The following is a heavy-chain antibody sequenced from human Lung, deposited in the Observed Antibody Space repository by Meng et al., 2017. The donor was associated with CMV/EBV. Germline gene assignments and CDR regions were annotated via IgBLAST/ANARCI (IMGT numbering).Heavy chain of an antibody. CDR2: ISYDGSTK. D-gene: IGHD4-17*01. J-gene: IGHJ4*02. CDR3: ARHLYGDEYFLDY. Sequence: GXSLRLXCRVSGLSFSDHAMHWVRQAPGKGLEWVAVISYDGSTKYFADSVKGRFTISRDNSRNTLFLQMNSLRPQDTAVYYCARHLYGDEYFLDYWGQGTRVTVSS. CDR1: GLSFSDHA. V-gene: IGHV3-30*04.